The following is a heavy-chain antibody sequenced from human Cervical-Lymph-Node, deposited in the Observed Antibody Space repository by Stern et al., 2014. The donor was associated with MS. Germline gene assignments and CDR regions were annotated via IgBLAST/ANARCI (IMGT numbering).Heavy chain of an antibody. CDR1: GFTFNNSA. CDR2: ISFHGNDK. Sequence: VQLVESGGGVVQPGKSLRLSCVVSGFTFNNSALNWVRQAPGKGLEWVAAISFHGNDKYYADSVKGRFTISRDNSKNALYLQMNSLRLEDTALYYCFAFGVLWGQGTLVTVSS. V-gene: IGHV3-30-3*01. D-gene: IGHD2-21*01. CDR3: FAFGVL. J-gene: IGHJ4*02.